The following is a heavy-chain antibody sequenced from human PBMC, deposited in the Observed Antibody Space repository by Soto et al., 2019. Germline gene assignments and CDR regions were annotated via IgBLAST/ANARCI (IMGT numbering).Heavy chain of an antibody. CDR3: ARRYCSSTSCYESLAYYYYMDV. CDR2: IYYSGST. D-gene: IGHD2-2*01. V-gene: IGHV4-39*01. J-gene: IGHJ6*03. CDR1: GGSISSSSYY. Sequence: QLQLQESGPGLVKPSETLSLTCTVSGGSISSSSYYWGWIRQTPGKGLEWIGSIYYSGSTYYNPSLKSRVTISVDTSKNQFSLKLSSVTAADTAVYYCARRYCSSTSCYESLAYYYYMDVWGKGTTVTVSS.